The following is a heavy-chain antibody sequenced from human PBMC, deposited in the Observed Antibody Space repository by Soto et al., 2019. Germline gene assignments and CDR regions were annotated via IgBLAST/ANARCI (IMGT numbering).Heavy chain of an antibody. D-gene: IGHD3-3*01. V-gene: IGHV5-51*03. Sequence: EVQLVQSGAEVKKPGESLKISCKGPKYMLSNNWIAWVRQMPGKGLEWMGIVYPDDSDTRYNPSFQGQVTISVDKSITTAFLQWGSLKASDTAMYFCASRRSGFYYFDFWGQGTLVSVSS. CDR3: ASRRSGFYYFDF. J-gene: IGHJ4*02. CDR2: VYPDDSDT. CDR1: KYMLSNNW.